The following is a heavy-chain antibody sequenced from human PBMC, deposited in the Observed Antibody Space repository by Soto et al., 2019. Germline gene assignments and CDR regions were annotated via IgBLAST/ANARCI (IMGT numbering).Heavy chain of an antibody. CDR2: ISSSSSYI. D-gene: IGHD4-4*01. J-gene: IGHJ5*02. Sequence: GGSLRLSCAASGFTFSSYSMNWVRQAPGKGLEWVSSISSSSSYIYYADSVKGRFTISRDNAKNSLYLQMNSLRAEDTAVYYCARDPMTTVTSKNWFDPWGQGTLVTVSS. CDR1: GFTFSSYS. V-gene: IGHV3-21*01. CDR3: ARDPMTTVTSKNWFDP.